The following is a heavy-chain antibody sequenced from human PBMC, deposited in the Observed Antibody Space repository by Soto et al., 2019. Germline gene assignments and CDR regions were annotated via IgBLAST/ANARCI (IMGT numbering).Heavy chain of an antibody. J-gene: IGHJ4*02. V-gene: IGHV3-30-3*01. Sequence: GGSLRLSCAASGFTFSSYAMHWVRQAPGKGLEWVAVISYDGSNKYYADSVKGRFTISRDNSKNTLYLQMNSLRAEDTAVYYCARDGDTASKKFDYWGQGTLVTVSS. CDR3: ARDGDTASKKFDY. CDR2: ISYDGSNK. CDR1: GFTFSSYA. D-gene: IGHD5-18*01.